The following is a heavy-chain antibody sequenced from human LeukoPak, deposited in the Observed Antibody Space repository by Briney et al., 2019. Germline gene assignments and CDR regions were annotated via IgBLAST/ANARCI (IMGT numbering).Heavy chain of an antibody. D-gene: IGHD2-8*01. CDR1: GFTFSSYA. CDR2: ISGSGGST. J-gene: IGHJ4*02. Sequence: GGSLRLSCAASGFTFSSYAMSWVRQAPGKWLEWVSAISGSGGSTYYADSVKGRFTISRDNSKSTLYLQMNSLRAEDTAVYYCAKAGRTNGDYFDYWGQGTLVTVSS. CDR3: AKAGRTNGDYFDY. V-gene: IGHV3-23*01.